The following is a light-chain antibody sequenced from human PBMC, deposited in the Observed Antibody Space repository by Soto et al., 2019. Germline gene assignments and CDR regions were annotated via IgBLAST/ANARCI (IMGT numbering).Light chain of an antibody. J-gene: IGKJ2*01. Sequence: DIQMTQSPSTLSASVGDRVTITCRASQSIGSWLAWYQQKPGKAPNLLIYKASSLESGVPSRFSGSGSGTEFTLTISRLQPDDFATYYCQQYDVYPYTFGQGTKLEIK. CDR1: QSIGSW. CDR2: KAS. V-gene: IGKV1-5*03. CDR3: QQYDVYPYT.